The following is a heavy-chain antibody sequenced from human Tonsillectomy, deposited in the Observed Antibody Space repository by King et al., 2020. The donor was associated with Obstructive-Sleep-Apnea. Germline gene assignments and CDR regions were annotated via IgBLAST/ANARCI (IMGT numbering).Heavy chain of an antibody. Sequence: VQLVQSGGGLVKPGGSLRLSCAASGFTFSSYSMNWVRQAPGKGLEWVSSISSSSSYIYYADSVKGRFTISRDNAKNSLYLQMNSLRAEDTAVYYCARDPNFSSSGWYFWFDPWGQGTLVTVSS. CDR2: ISSSSSYI. D-gene: IGHD6-19*01. CDR1: GFTFSSYS. J-gene: IGHJ5*02. V-gene: IGHV3-21*01. CDR3: ARDPNFSSSGWYFWFDP.